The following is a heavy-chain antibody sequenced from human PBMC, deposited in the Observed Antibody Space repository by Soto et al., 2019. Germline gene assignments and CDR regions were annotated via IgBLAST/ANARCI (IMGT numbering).Heavy chain of an antibody. J-gene: IGHJ6*02. D-gene: IGHD2-2*01. V-gene: IGHV1-46*01. CDR1: GYSFSNFY. CDR3: ARDVSGPGATYVMDV. Sequence: VASVKVSCKPSGYSFSNFYVHWVRQAPGQGLQWMGIINPGGGRTAYAQKFQGRVTLTRDMSTSTVYMELTSLTYDDTAVYYCARDVSGPGATYVMDVWGQGTTVTVSS. CDR2: INPGGGRT.